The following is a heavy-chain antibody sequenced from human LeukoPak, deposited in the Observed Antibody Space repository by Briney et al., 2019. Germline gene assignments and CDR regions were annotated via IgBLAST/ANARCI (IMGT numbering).Heavy chain of an antibody. Sequence: PGGSLRLSCAASGFTFSSYAMSWVRQAPGKGLEWVSGITGGGGSTYYADSVKGRFTISRDNSKNTLYLQMNSLRAEDTAVYYCANGDGRVAALDYWGQGTLATVSS. CDR3: ANGDGRVAALDY. V-gene: IGHV3-23*01. CDR2: ITGGGGST. CDR1: GFTFSSYA. D-gene: IGHD2-15*01. J-gene: IGHJ4*02.